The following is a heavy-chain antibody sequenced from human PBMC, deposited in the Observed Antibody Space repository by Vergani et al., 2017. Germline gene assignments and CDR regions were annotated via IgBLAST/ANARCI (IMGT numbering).Heavy chain of an antibody. J-gene: IGHJ2*01. Sequence: EVQLVESGGGLVQPGRSLRLSCAASGFTFDDYAMHWVRQAPGKGLEWVSGINWNSDSIAYADSVKGRFTISRDNAKNSLYLQMNSLRAEDTALYYCVKDIAASCNYCYFDLWGRGTLVTVSS. CDR2: INWNSDSI. D-gene: IGHD6-13*01. CDR1: GFTFDDYA. V-gene: IGHV3-9*01. CDR3: VKDIAASCNYCYFDL.